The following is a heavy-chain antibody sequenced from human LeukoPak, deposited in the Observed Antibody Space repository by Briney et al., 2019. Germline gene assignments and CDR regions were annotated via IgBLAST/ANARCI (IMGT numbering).Heavy chain of an antibody. V-gene: IGHV4-59*11. Sequence: SETLSLTCTVSGVSISNHYSSWIRQPPGKGLEWIGYIYYTGNTNYNPSLKSRVTISEDTSKNQFSLKLSSVTAADTAVYYCARDFHYYGSGSYLRYYGMDVWGQGTTVTVSS. CDR1: GVSISNHY. J-gene: IGHJ6*02. D-gene: IGHD3-10*01. CDR2: IYYTGNT. CDR3: ARDFHYYGSGSYLRYYGMDV.